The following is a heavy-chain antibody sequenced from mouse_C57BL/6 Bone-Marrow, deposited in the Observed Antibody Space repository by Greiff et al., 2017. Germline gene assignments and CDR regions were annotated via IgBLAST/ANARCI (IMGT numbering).Heavy chain of an antibody. CDR1: GYTFTDHT. CDR2: IYPRDGST. Sequence: QVQLKESDAELVKPGASVKISCKVSGYTFTDHTIHWMKQRPEQGLEWIGYIYPRDGSTKYNEKFKGKATLTAEKSSSTAYMQLNSLTSEDSAVYFCAFYYDYDLYAMDYWGQGTTVTVSS. V-gene: IGHV1-78*01. D-gene: IGHD2-4*01. J-gene: IGHJ4*01. CDR3: AFYYDYDLYAMDY.